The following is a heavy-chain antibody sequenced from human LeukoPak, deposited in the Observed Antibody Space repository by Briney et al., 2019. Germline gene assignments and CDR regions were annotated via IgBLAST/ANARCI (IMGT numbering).Heavy chain of an antibody. V-gene: IGHV3-30-3*01. CDR2: ISYDGSNK. Sequence: PGRSLRLSCAASGFTFSSYAMHWVRQAPGKGLEWVAVISYDGSNKYYADSVKGRFTISRDNPKNTLYLQMNSLRAEDTAVYYCARDFYSSFDYWGQGTLVTVSS. J-gene: IGHJ4*02. CDR3: ARDFYSSFDY. CDR1: GFTFSSYA. D-gene: IGHD6-13*01.